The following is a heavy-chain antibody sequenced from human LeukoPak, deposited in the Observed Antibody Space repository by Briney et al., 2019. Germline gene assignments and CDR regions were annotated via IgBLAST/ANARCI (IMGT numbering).Heavy chain of an antibody. CDR1: GYTFFYYG. Sequence: ASVKVSCKASGYTFFYYGVTWVRQVPGQGLEWTGWISVDNGKTNYAQKLQGRVTLTTDISTSTAYMELRSLRSDDTAVYYCARVDCSGDSCYSAGYWGQGTLVTVSS. D-gene: IGHD2-15*01. CDR3: ARVDCSGDSCYSAGY. J-gene: IGHJ4*02. V-gene: IGHV1-18*01. CDR2: ISVDNGKT.